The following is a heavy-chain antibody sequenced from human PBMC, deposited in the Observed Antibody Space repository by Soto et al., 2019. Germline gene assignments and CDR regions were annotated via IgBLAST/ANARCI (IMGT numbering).Heavy chain of an antibody. D-gene: IGHD4-4*01. Sequence: ASVRVSCKGCGNTFTGNYMHWVRQAPGQGIEWMGWINPNSGGTNYAQKFQGWVTMTRDTSISTAYMELSRLRSDDTAVYYCAMXFSTVTPGYYYIDVWGKGTTVTVSS. CDR3: AMXFSTVTPGYYYIDV. V-gene: IGHV1-2*04. J-gene: IGHJ6*03. CDR2: INPNSGGT. CDR1: GNTFTGNY.